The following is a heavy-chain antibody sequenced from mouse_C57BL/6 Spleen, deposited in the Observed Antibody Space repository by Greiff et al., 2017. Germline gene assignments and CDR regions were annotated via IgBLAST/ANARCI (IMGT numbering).Heavy chain of an antibody. CDR3: ARAPLITTVGGWYFDV. CDR2: IWSGGST. V-gene: IGHV2-2*01. Sequence: QVQLQQSGPGLVQPSQSLSITCTVSGFSLTSYGVHWVRQSPGKGLEWLGVIWSGGSTDYNAAFISRLSISKDNSKSQVFFKMNRLQADDTAIYYCARAPLITTVGGWYFDVWGTETTVTVSS. CDR1: GFSLTSYG. D-gene: IGHD1-1*01. J-gene: IGHJ1*03.